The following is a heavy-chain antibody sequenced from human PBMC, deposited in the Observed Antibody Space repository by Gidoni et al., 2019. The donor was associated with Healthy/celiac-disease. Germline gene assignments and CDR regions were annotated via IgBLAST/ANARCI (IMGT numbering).Heavy chain of an antibody. CDR1: GFTFSGYD. CDR2: IGTAGET. Sequence: EVQLVESGGGLVQPGGSLRLSCAASGFTFSGYDMHWVRQATGKGLEWVSAIGTAGETYYPGTVKGRFTISRENAKNSLYLQMNSLRAGDTAVYYCARLHSWSGAFDYWGQGTLVTVSS. D-gene: IGHD3-3*01. V-gene: IGHV3-13*01. J-gene: IGHJ4*02. CDR3: ARLHSWSGAFDY.